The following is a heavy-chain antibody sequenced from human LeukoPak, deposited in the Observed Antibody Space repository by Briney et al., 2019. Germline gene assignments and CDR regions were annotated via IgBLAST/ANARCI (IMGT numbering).Heavy chain of an antibody. CDR3: ARGIVPAAFDI. D-gene: IGHD2-2*01. V-gene: IGHV3-21*01. J-gene: IGHJ3*02. CDR2: IGSNSSHM. Sequence: GGSLRLSCVASAFSFSDSSMNWVRRPPGKGLERLSSIGSNSSHMNYADSAMCRFTFSRDNAKNSLYLQMNSLGAEDTAVYYCARGIVPAAFDIWGQGTMVTVSS. CDR1: AFSFSDSS.